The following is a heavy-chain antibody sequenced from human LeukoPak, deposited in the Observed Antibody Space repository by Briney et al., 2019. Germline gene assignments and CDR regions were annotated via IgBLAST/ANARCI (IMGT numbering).Heavy chain of an antibody. CDR1: RFTFSNHY. CDR2: IDPNGRYT. Sequence: PGGSLRLSCAASRFTFSNHYMHWVRQAPGKGLVSVSRIDPNGRYTSYADSVKGRFTISRDNAKNTLYLQMNTLGAEDTALYYCVRGSTDWNGMDVWGQGTTVTVSS. CDR3: VRGSTDWNGMDV. V-gene: IGHV3-74*01. D-gene: IGHD6-19*01. J-gene: IGHJ6*02.